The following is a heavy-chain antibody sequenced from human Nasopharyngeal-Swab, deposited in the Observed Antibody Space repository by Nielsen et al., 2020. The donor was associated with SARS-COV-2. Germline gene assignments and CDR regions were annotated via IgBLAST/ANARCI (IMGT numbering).Heavy chain of an antibody. V-gene: IGHV5-51*01. CDR1: GYSFTSYW. CDR2: IYPGDSDT. J-gene: IGHJ5*02. Sequence: KVSCKGSGYSFTSYWIGWVRQMPGKGLEWMGIIYPGDSDTRYSPSFQGQVTISADKSISTAYLQWSSLKASDTAMYYCARLLFRYCSGGSCYSPYNWFDPWGQGTLVTVSS. CDR3: ARLLFRYCSGGSCYSPYNWFDP. D-gene: IGHD2-15*01.